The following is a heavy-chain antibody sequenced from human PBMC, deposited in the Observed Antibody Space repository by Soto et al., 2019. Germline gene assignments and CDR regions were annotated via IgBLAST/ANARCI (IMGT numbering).Heavy chain of an antibody. CDR1: GFPFSSRA. D-gene: IGHD2-15*01. V-gene: IGHV3-23*01. CDR3: AEWARYCSGADCRA. Sequence: EVQLLESGGGLVQPGGSLRLSCAASGFPFSSRAMSWVRQSPRKGLEWVSAISVSGNITYYADSVKGRFTISRDTSKNTLYLQMTSPRADDTAVYYCAEWARYCSGADCRAWGQGTLVTVSS. J-gene: IGHJ5*02. CDR2: ISVSGNIT.